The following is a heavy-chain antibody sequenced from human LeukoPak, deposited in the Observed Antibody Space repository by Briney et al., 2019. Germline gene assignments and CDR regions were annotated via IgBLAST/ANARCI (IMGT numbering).Heavy chain of an antibody. CDR3: ARAQEDSSGHYHYYYYMDV. D-gene: IGHD3-22*01. J-gene: IGHJ6*03. Sequence: PSETLSLTCTVSGGSISSYYWSWIRQPPGKGLEWIGYIYYSGSTNYNPSLKSRVTISVDTSKNQFSLKLSSMTAADTAVYYCARAQEDSSGHYHYYYYMDVWGKGTTVTVSS. CDR1: GGSISSYY. V-gene: IGHV4-59*01. CDR2: IYYSGST.